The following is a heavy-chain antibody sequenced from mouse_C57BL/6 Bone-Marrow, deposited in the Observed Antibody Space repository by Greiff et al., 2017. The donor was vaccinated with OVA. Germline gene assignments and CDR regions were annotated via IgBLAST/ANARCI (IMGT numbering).Heavy chain of an antibody. J-gene: IGHJ3*01. CDR1: GFAFSSYW. V-gene: IGHV1-80*01. CDR2: IYPGDGDT. D-gene: IGHD1-1*01. CDR3: TRFRLLAWFAY. Sequence: VQLQESGAELVKPGASVKFSCKASGFAFSSYWMNWVKQRPGKGLEWIGQIYPGDGDTNYDGKFKGKATLTADKSSRTAYMQLSSLTSEDSAVYFCTRFRLLAWFAYWGQGTPVTVSA.